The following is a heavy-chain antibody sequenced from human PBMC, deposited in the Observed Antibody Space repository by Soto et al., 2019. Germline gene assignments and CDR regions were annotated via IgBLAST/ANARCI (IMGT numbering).Heavy chain of an antibody. V-gene: IGHV3-33*01. Sequence: QVQLVESGGGVVQPGRSLRLSCAASGFTFSSYGMHWVRQAPGKGLEWVAVIWYDGSNKHYADPVKGRFTISRDNSKNRLSLQMNSLRAEDTAIYYCARDIDWYSNSSGFDNWGQGTLVTVSS. CDR2: IWYDGSNK. CDR3: ARDIDWYSNSSGFDN. J-gene: IGHJ4*02. CDR1: GFTFSSYG. D-gene: IGHD1-26*01.